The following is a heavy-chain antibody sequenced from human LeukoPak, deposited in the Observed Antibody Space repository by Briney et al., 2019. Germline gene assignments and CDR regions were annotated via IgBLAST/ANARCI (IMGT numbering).Heavy chain of an antibody. CDR2: IYYSGST. V-gene: IGHV4-61*01. D-gene: IGHD3-22*01. Sequence: PSETLSLTCTVSGGSVSSGSYYWSWIRQPPGKGLEWIGYIYYSGSTNYNPSLKSRVTISVDTSKNQFSLKLSSVTAADTAVYYCARDFYDSSGPHGGRYLDYWGQGTLVTVSS. CDR3: ARDFYDSSGPHGGRYLDY. CDR1: GGSVSSGSYY. J-gene: IGHJ4*02.